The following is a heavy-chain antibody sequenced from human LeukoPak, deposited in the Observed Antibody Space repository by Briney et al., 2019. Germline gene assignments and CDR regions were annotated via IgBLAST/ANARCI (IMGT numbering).Heavy chain of an antibody. CDR2: MNPSSGNT. J-gene: IGHJ4*02. CDR3: ARGKSRQQLVHYY. V-gene: IGHV1-8*01. D-gene: IGHD6-13*01. Sequence: ASVKVSCKASGYTFTSYDINWVRQATGQGLEWMGWMNPSSGNTGYAQKFQGRVTMTRNTSISTAYMELSSLRSEDTAVYYCARGKSRQQLVHYYWGQGTLVTVSS. CDR1: GYTFTSYD.